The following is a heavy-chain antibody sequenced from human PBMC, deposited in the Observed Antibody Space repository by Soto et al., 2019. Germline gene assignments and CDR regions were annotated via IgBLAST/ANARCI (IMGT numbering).Heavy chain of an antibody. CDR3: TGGYCTGGTCYSGYFQH. Sequence: EVQLVQSGGGLVQPGGSLKLSCAASGFTFSGSTVHWVRQASGEGLQWVGRIRSKANDYATTYIASVKGRFTMSRDDSRNTAYLQMSDLKTDDTAVYYCTGGYCTGGTCYSGYFQHWGQGALVTVFS. CDR2: IRSKANDYAT. J-gene: IGHJ1*01. CDR1: GFTFSGST. D-gene: IGHD2-15*01. V-gene: IGHV3-73*02.